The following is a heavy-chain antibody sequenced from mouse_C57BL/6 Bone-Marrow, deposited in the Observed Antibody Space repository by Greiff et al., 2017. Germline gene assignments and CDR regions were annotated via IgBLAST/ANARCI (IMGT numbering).Heavy chain of an antibody. D-gene: IGHD1-1*01. J-gene: IGHJ3*01. CDR3: ASPYGSSYGVFAY. CDR2: INPSTGGT. Sequence: VQLQQSGPELVKPGASVKISCKASGYSFTGYYMNWVKQSPEKSLEWIGEINPSTGGTTYNQKFKAKATLTVDKSSSTAYMQLKSLTSEDSAVYYCASPYGSSYGVFAYWGQGTLVTVSA. CDR1: GYSFTGYY. V-gene: IGHV1-42*01.